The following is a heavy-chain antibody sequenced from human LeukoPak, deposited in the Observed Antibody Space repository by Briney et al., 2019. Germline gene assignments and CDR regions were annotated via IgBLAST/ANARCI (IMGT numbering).Heavy chain of an antibody. CDR2: IKQDGSEK. Sequence: GGSLRLSCAASGFTFSSYWMSWVRQAPGKGLEWVANIKQDGSEKYYVDSVKGRFTISRDNAKNSLYLQMNSLRAEDTAVYYCVRAYCGGDCYPFDYWGQGTLVTVSS. CDR1: GFTFSSYW. J-gene: IGHJ4*02. V-gene: IGHV3-7*01. CDR3: VRAYCGGDCYPFDY. D-gene: IGHD2-21*02.